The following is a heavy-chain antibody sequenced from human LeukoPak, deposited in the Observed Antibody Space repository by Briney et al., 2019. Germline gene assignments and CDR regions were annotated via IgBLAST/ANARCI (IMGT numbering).Heavy chain of an antibody. CDR2: INHSGST. Sequence: SETLSLTCAVYGGSFSGYYWSWIRQPPGKGLEWIGEINHSGSTNYNPSLKSRVTISVDTSKNQFSLKLSSVTAADTAVYYCARENSSGGNGMDVWGQGTTVTVSS. D-gene: IGHD6-19*01. J-gene: IGHJ6*02. CDR1: GGSFSGYY. V-gene: IGHV4-34*01. CDR3: ARENSSGGNGMDV.